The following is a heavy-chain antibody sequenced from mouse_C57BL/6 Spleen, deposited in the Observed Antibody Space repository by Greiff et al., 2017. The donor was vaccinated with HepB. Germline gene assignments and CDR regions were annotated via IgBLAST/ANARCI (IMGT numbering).Heavy chain of an antibody. CDR3: AKNANSNRGYFDY. V-gene: IGHV2-5*01. J-gene: IGHJ2*01. D-gene: IGHD2-5*01. Sequence: QVQLKESGPGLVQPSQSLSITCTVSGFSLTSYGVHWVRQSPGKGLEWLGVIWRGGSTDYNAAFMSRLSITKDNSKSQVFFKMNSLQADDTAIYYCAKNANSNRGYFDYWGQGTTLTVSS. CDR2: IWRGGST. CDR1: GFSLTSYG.